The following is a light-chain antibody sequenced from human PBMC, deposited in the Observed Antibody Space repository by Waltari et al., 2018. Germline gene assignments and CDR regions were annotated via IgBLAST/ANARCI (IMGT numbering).Light chain of an antibody. CDR1: QSVRNYY. CDR2: AAS. CDR3: QQYGSSPTT. Sequence: EIVLTQSPDTLSLSPGERATLSCWASQSVRNYYFAWYQQKPGQAPRLRIYAASTTAAGIPERFSARGSGKDFTITISRLEPEDFAVYYCQQYGSSPTTFGQGTKLEI. J-gene: IGKJ2*01. V-gene: IGKV3-20*01.